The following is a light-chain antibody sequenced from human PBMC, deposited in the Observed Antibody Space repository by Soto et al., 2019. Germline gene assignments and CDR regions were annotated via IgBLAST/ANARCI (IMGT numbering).Light chain of an antibody. CDR2: SNN. V-gene: IGLV1-44*01. J-gene: IGLJ3*02. CDR3: AAWDDSLNGLWV. CDR1: SSNIGSNT. Sequence: QSVLTQPPSASGTPGQRVTISCSGSSSNIGSNTVNRYQQLPGTAPKLLIYSNNQRPSGVPDRFSGSKSGTSASLAISGLQSEDEADYYCAAWDDSLNGLWVFGGGTQLTVL.